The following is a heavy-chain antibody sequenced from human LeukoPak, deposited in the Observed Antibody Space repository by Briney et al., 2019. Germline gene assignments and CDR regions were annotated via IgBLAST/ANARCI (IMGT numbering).Heavy chain of an antibody. CDR3: AREPQDYYGSGSYLPYGMDV. CDR1: GDSVSSNSAA. Sequence: SQTLSLTCAISGDSVSSNSAAWNWIRQSPSRGLEWLGRIYYRSRWYYDYAVSVKSRITINPDTSRNQFSLQLNSVTPEDTAVYYCAREPQDYYGSGSYLPYGMDVWGQGTTVTVSS. D-gene: IGHD3-10*01. CDR2: IYYRSRWYY. V-gene: IGHV6-1*01. J-gene: IGHJ6*02.